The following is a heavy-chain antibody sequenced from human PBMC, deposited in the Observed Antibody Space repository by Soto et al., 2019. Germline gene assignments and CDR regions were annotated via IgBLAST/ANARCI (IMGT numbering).Heavy chain of an antibody. V-gene: IGHV3-21*01. D-gene: IGHD3-10*01. Sequence: EVQLVESGGGLVKPGGSLRLSCAASGFTLKSYTMTWVRQAPGKGLEWVSSISSGGNYIYYADSVRGRFTISRDDAKNSLYLQMNSLTAEDTAVDYCARGMKGPMIREYYFDYWGQGTLVIVSS. J-gene: IGHJ4*02. CDR3: ARGMKGPMIREYYFDY. CDR1: GFTLKSYT. CDR2: ISSGGNYI.